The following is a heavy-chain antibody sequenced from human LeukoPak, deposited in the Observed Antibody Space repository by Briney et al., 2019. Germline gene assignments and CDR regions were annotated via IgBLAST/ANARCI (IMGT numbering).Heavy chain of an antibody. J-gene: IGHJ6*02. Sequence: GASVKVSCKASGGTFSSYAISWVRQAPGQGLEWMGRIIPILGIANYAQKFQGRVTITADKSTSTAYMELSSLRSEDTAVYYCARLSHIVVVPAAIMGDYYYGMDVWGQGTTVTVSS. D-gene: IGHD2-2*02. CDR2: IIPILGIA. V-gene: IGHV1-69*04. CDR3: ARLSHIVVVPAAIMGDYYYGMDV. CDR1: GGTFSSYA.